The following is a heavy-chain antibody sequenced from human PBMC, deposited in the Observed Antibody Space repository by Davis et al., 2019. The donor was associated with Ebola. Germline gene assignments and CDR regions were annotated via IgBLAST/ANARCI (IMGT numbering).Heavy chain of an antibody. V-gene: IGHV3-30*18. CDR1: GFTFSNYG. D-gene: IGHD5-24*01. CDR3: AKEQLHWGRVGRYYFDY. CDR2: ISYDGTNK. J-gene: IGHJ4*02. Sequence: GESLKISCADSGFTFSNYGMHWVRQAPGKGLEWVAVISYDGTNKYYGDSVKGRFTISRDNSKNTLYLQMNSLRAEDTAVYYCAKEQLHWGRVGRYYFDYWGQGTLVTVSS.